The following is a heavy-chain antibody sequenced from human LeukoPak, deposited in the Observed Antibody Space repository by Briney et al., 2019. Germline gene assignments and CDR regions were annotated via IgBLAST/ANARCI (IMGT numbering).Heavy chain of an antibody. CDR1: GYTFTSYS. J-gene: IGHJ4*02. V-gene: IGHV1-18*04. Sequence: ASVKVSCKASGYTFTSYSINWVRRAPGQGLEWRGWISPSNGDTSYAQKVQDRVTMTTDTSTTTVYMELRSLGSDDTAIYYCARDSGWELRHFFFDDWGQGTLVTVSS. CDR3: ARDSGWELRHFFFDD. D-gene: IGHD1-26*01. CDR2: ISPSNGDT.